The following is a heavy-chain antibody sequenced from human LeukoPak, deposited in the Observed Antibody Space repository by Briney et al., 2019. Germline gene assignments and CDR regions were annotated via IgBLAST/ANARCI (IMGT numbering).Heavy chain of an antibody. J-gene: IGHJ4*02. CDR3: AREVAAGTSDY. CDR1: GFTVSSYY. V-gene: IGHV3-53*01. Sequence: HPGGSLRLSCAASGFTVSSYYMSGVRQAPGKGREWVSVMYSGGSTYYADSVKGRFTISRDNSKNTLYLQMNSLRAEDTAVYYCAREVAAGTSDYWGQGTLVTVSS. CDR2: MYSGGST. D-gene: IGHD6-13*01.